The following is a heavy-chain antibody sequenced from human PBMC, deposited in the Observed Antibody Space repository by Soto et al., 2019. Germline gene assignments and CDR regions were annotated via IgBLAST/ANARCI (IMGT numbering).Heavy chain of an antibody. D-gene: IGHD2-2*02. V-gene: IGHV1-18*01. CDR2: ISAYNGNT. CDR1: GYTFTSYG. J-gene: IGHJ6*02. Sequence: ASVKVSCKASGYTFTSYGISWVRQAPGQGLEWMGWISAYNGNTNYAQKLQGRVTMTTDTSTSTAYLQWSSLKASDTAMYYCASSGPVVPAAIPYYGMDVWGQGTTVTVSS. CDR3: ASSGPVVPAAIPYYGMDV.